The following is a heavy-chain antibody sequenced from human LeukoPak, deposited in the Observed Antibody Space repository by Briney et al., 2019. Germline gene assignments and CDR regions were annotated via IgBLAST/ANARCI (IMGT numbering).Heavy chain of an antibody. J-gene: IGHJ4*02. V-gene: IGHV3-33*01. CDR1: GFTFSSYG. D-gene: IGHD2-15*01. CDR2: IWYDGSNK. CDR3: ARGYCSGGSCHFDY. Sequence: GGSLRLSCAASGFTFSSYGMHWVRQAPGKGLEWVAVIWYDGSNKYYADSVKGRFTISRDNSKNTLYLQMNSLRAEDTAMYYCARGYCSGGSCHFDYWGQGTLVTVSS.